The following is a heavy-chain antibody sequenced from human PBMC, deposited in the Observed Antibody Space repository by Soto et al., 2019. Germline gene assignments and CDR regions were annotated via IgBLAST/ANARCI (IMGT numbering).Heavy chain of an antibody. V-gene: IGHV4-34*01. D-gene: IGHD3-22*01. CDR3: ARGRGSYYDSRPQNWFDP. CDR2: INHSGST. CDR1: GGSFSGYY. Sequence: SETLSLTCAVYGGSFSGYYWSWIRQPPGKGLEWIGEINHSGSTNYNPSLKSRVTISVDTSKNQFSLKLSSVTAADTALYYCARGRGSYYDSRPQNWFDPWGQGTLVTVSS. J-gene: IGHJ5*02.